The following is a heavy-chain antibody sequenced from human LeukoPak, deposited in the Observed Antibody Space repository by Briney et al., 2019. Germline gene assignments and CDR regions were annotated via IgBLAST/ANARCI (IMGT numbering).Heavy chain of an antibody. CDR3: GRLMAGLD. V-gene: IGHV4-4*02. CDR2: VYHTGST. D-gene: IGHD6-19*01. J-gene: IGHJ4*02. Sequence: SGTLSLTCAVSGGSISSNNWWSWVRQPPGRGLEWIADVYHTGSTNYSPSLKSRVTISVDKSKNQFFLKLNSVTAADTAVYYCGRLMAGLDWGQGTLVTVSS. CDR1: GGSISSNNW.